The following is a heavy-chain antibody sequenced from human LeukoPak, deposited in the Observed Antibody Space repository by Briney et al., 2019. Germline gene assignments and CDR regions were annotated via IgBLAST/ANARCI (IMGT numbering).Heavy chain of an antibody. CDR3: AREIQWLVPNWFDP. CDR2: IYYSGST. CDR1: GGSVSSGSYY. V-gene: IGHV4-61*01. Sequence: PSETLSLTCTVSGGSVSSGSYYWSWIRQPPGKGLEWIGYIYYSGSTNYNPSLKSRVTISVDTSKNQFSLKLSSVTAADTAVYYCAREIQWLVPNWFDPWGQGTLVTVSS. D-gene: IGHD6-19*01. J-gene: IGHJ5*02.